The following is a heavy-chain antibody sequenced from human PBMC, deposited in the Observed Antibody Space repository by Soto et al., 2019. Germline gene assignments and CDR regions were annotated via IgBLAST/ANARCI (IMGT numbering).Heavy chain of an antibody. CDR2: IFYSGST. Sequence: SETLSLTCTVSGGCISSSSYYWGWIRQPPGKGLVWIGSIFYSGSTYYNPSLKSRVTISVDTSKNQFSLKLSSVTAADTAVYYCASHLTYCSAGSCYSDFPYYGMDVWGQGTTVT. D-gene: IGHD2-15*01. CDR1: GGCISSSSYY. J-gene: IGHJ6*02. CDR3: ASHLTYCSAGSCYSDFPYYGMDV. V-gene: IGHV4-39*01.